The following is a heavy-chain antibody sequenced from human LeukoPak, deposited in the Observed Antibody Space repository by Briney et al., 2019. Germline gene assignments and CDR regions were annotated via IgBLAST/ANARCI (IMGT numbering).Heavy chain of an antibody. CDR1: GFTFSSYA. D-gene: IGHD2-15*01. CDR2: ISGSGGST. CDR3: AKDSCSGGSCYEDY. Sequence: GGSLRLSCAASGFTFSSYAMSWVRQAPGRGLEWVSGISGSGGSTYYADSVKGRFTISRDNSEKTLCLQMNSLTADDTAVYFCAKDSCSGGSCYEDYWGQGTLVTVSP. J-gene: IGHJ4*02. V-gene: IGHV3-23*01.